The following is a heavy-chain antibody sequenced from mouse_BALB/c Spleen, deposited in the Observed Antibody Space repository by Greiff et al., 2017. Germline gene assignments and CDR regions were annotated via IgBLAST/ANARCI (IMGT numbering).Heavy chain of an antibody. Sequence: DLVKPGASVKLSCKASGYTFTSYWINCIKQRPGQGLEWIGRIAPGSGSTYYNEMFKGKATLTVDTSSSTAYIQLSSLSSEDTAVYFCARGSYYRYLYFDYWGQGTTLTVSS. D-gene: IGHD2-12*01. CDR2: IAPGSGST. V-gene: IGHV1S41*01. J-gene: IGHJ2*01. CDR3: ARGSYYRYLYFDY. CDR1: GYTFTSYW.